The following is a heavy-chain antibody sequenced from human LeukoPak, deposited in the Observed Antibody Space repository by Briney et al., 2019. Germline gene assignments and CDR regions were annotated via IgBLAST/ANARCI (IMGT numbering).Heavy chain of an antibody. J-gene: IGHJ6*02. CDR3: ARVRAMVRGVLRSPGMDV. CDR1: GYTFTSYD. D-gene: IGHD3-10*01. CDR2: MNPNSGNT. Sequence: ASVKVSCKASGYTFTSYDINWVRQAAGQGLEWMGWMNPNSGNTGYAQKFQGRVTMTRHTSISTAYMELSSLRSEDTAVYYCARVRAMVRGVLRSPGMDVWGQGTTVTVSS. V-gene: IGHV1-8*01.